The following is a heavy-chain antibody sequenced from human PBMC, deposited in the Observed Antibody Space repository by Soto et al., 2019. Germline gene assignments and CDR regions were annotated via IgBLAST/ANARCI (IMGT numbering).Heavy chain of an antibody. V-gene: IGHV3-30*04. Sequence: QVHLVESGGGMVQPGTSLRLSCTASGFTFNSLSLHWVRQRPDKGLEWLAVISFDGRVTYYANFVKRRFTVSRDNSKNTIYLQVNSLRAEDTAVYYCAREPYGESQYFDYWGQGTLVTVSS. CDR1: GFTFNSLS. J-gene: IGHJ4*02. CDR2: ISFDGRVT. D-gene: IGHD2-21*01. CDR3: AREPYGESQYFDY.